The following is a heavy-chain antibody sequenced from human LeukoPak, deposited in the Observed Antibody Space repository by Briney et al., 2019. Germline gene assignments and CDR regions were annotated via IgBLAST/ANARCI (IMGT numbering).Heavy chain of an antibody. D-gene: IGHD6-6*01. CDR1: GFTFSSYA. V-gene: IGHV3-23*01. CDR3: AKEFDAASSSDAFDI. CDR2: IISHGGST. J-gene: IGHJ3*02. Sequence: GGSLRLSCAASGFTFSSYAMSWVRQAPGKGLEYVSAIISHGGSTHYADSVKGRFTVSRDNSKNTLYLQMNSLRAEDTAVYYCAKEFDAASSSDAFDIWGQGTMVTVSS.